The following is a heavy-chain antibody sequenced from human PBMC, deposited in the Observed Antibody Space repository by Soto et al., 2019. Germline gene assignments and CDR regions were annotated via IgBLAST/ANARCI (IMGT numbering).Heavy chain of an antibody. D-gene: IGHD3-3*02. J-gene: IGHJ6*02. CDR1: GGSISSGDYY. CDR3: ARRHFWSGYYYSNYGMDV. Sequence: SETLSLTCTVSGGSISSGDYYWSWIRQPPGKGLEWIGYIYYSGSTYYNPSLKSRVTISVDTSKNQFSLKLSSVTAADTAVYYCARRHFWSGYYYSNYGMDVWGQGTTVTVSS. V-gene: IGHV4-30-4*01. CDR2: IYYSGST.